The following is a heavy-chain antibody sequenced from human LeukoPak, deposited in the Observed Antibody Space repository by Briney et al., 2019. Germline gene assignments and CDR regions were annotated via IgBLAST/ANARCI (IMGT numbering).Heavy chain of an antibody. CDR2: ISFDGSDE. J-gene: IGHJ4*02. CDR1: GLTFSSYA. D-gene: IGHD6-19*01. CDR3: ASIGYSSGWYGDFDY. Sequence: PGGSLRLSCAASGLTFSSYAMHWVRQAPGKGLEWVAVISFDGSDEYYPDSVKGRFTISRDNSKNTLYLQMNNLRPEDTAVYYCASIGYSSGWYGDFDYWGQGTLVTVSS. V-gene: IGHV3-30-3*01.